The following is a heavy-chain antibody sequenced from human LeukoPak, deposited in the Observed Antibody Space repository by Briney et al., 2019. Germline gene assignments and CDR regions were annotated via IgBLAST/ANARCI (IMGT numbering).Heavy chain of an antibody. J-gene: IGHJ6*03. CDR2: IDRFGST. V-gene: IGHV4-34*01. CDR1: GGSFSGYH. CDR3: ARHVIGRWLGDDYSYYVDV. D-gene: IGHD3-10*01. Sequence: PSETLSLTCAVYGGSFSGYHWSWIRQPPGKGLEWIGEIDRFGSTKYNSSLKSRVTISIDTSKNQFSLRLSSVAAADTAVYFCARHVIGRWLGDDYSYYVDVWGKETTVTISS.